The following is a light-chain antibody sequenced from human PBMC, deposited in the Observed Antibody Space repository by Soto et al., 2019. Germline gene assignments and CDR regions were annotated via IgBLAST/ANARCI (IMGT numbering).Light chain of an antibody. V-gene: IGLV1-40*01. J-gene: IGLJ1*01. CDR2: GNN. CDR1: SANIGAAYN. Sequence: QSVLTQPPSVSGAPGQRVTICCAGKSANIGAAYNVDWYQQLPGTAPKLLIYGNNNRPSGVPARFSGSKSGTSASLAIAGLQAEDEGDYYCQSYDSSLSGYVFGTGTKVTV. CDR3: QSYDSSLSGYV.